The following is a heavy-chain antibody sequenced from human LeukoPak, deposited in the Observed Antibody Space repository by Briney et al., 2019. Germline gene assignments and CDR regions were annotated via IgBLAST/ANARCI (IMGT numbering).Heavy chain of an antibody. CDR2: ISPNNGDT. Sequence: ASVKVSCKPSGYTFTDSYIQWVRHAPGVGLQWMGWISPNNGDTKYAEDFQDRVTMTRDTSISTAYMELTALTPDDTAVYYCVRSPIGASAYWGRGTLVTVSS. D-gene: IGHD3-10*01. CDR3: VRSPIGASAY. J-gene: IGHJ4*02. V-gene: IGHV1-2*02. CDR1: GYTFTDSY.